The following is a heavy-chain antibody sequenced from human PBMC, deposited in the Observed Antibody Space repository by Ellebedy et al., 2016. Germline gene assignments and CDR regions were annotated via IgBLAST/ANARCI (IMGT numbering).Heavy chain of an antibody. Sequence: GESLKISXAVSGLPFSTFFMRWVRQAPGKGLEWVATISANGNKRDLADSVQGRFTISRDNFRNTLHLQMNNLRGEDTAVYYCRQGHYADYWGQGTLVTVSS. J-gene: IGHJ4*02. CDR1: GLPFSTFF. CDR3: RQGHYADY. D-gene: IGHD2-2*01. CDR2: ISANGNKR. V-gene: IGHV3-23*01.